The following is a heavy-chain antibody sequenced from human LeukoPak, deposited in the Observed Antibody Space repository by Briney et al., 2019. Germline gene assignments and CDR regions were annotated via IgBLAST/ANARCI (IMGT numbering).Heavy chain of an antibody. CDR1: GFTFSSYG. D-gene: IGHD2-2*01. CDR3: AKDKPIVVVPAAVDAFDI. J-gene: IGHJ3*02. CDR2: ILYDGSNK. Sequence: GGSLRLFCAASGFTFSSYGIHWVRQAPGKGLEWVAFILYDGSNKYYADSVKGRFTISRDNSKNTLYLQMNSLRAEDTAVYYCAKDKPIVVVPAAVDAFDIWGQGTMVTVSS. V-gene: IGHV3-30*02.